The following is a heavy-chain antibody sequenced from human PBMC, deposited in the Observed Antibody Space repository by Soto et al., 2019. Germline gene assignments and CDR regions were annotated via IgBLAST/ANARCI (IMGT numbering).Heavy chain of an antibody. J-gene: IGHJ6*02. D-gene: IGHD6-13*01. V-gene: IGHV4-59*01. CDR1: GGSISSYY. CDR2: IYYSGST. Sequence: SETLSLTCTVSGGSISSYYWSWIRQPPGKGLEWIGYIYYSGSTNYNPSLKSRVTISVDTSKNQFSLKLSSVTAADTAVYYCARGEIAAAFVSYYGMDVWGQGTTVTVSS. CDR3: ARGEIAAAFVSYYGMDV.